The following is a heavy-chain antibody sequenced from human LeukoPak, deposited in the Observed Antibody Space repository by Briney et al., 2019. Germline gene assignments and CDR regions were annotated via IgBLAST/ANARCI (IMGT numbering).Heavy chain of an antibody. CDR3: ATELTGDDVNGNFDY. CDR1: GFTFSSYG. Sequence: GRSLRLSCAASGFTFSSYGMHWVRQAPGKGLEWVAVISYDGSNKYYADSVKGRFTISRDNSKNTLYPQMNSLRAEDTAVYYCATELTGDDVNGNFDYWGQGTLVTVSS. CDR2: ISYDGSNK. D-gene: IGHD7-27*01. J-gene: IGHJ4*02. V-gene: IGHV3-30*03.